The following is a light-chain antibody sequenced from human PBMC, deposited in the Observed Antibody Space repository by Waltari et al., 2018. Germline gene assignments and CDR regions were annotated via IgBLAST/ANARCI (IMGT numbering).Light chain of an antibody. J-gene: IGLJ3*02. V-gene: IGLV2-11*01. CDR2: DVS. CDR1: SSDLGGYNY. Sequence: QSALTQPRSVSGSPGQSVTISCTGTSSDLGGYNYVPWYQQHPGKAPKLMIYDVSKRPSGVPDRFSGSKSGNTASLTISGLQAEDEADYYCCSYAGSYTWEFGGGTKLTVL. CDR3: CSYAGSYTWE.